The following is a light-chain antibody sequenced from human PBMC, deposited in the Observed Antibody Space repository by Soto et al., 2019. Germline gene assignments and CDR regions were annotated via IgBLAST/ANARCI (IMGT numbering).Light chain of an antibody. CDR1: SSDVGSYNL. CDR2: EVS. J-gene: IGLJ1*01. V-gene: IGLV2-23*02. CDR3: CSYAGSSTLNV. Sequence: QSALTQPASVSGSPGQSITISCTGTSSDVGSYNLVSWYQQHPGKAPKLMIYEVSKRPSGVSNRFSGSKSGNTASLTLSGLQAEDEADYYCCSYAGSSTLNVFGTGTKVTVL.